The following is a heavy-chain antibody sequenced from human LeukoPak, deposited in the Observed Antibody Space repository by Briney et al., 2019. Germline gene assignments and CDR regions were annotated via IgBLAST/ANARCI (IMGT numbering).Heavy chain of an antibody. CDR1: GFTFSSYA. D-gene: IGHD3-3*01. CDR3: AKDSGKYDFWSGYYSLGNWFDP. J-gene: IGHJ5*02. V-gene: IGHV3-30*04. CDR2: ISYDGSNK. Sequence: PGRSLRLSCAASGFTFSSYAMHWVRQAPGKGLEWVAVISYDGSNKYYADSVKGRFTISRDNSKNTLYLQMNSLRAEDTAVYYCAKDSGKYDFWSGYYSLGNWFDPWGQGTLVTVSS.